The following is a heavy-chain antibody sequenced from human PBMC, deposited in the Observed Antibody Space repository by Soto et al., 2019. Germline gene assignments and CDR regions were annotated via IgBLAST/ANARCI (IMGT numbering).Heavy chain of an antibody. J-gene: IGHJ5*02. Sequence: SVKVSCRAYGGAFSSSSINRVRQAPGQGLEWMGGIIPMFGTTNYAQKLQGRVTLTADESTSTAYMEMTDLRSEDTAVYYCAEGGGGYDTWGQGTLVTVSS. CDR3: AEGGGGYDT. D-gene: IGHD3-22*01. CDR2: IIPMFGTT. V-gene: IGHV1-69*13. CDR1: GGAFSSSS.